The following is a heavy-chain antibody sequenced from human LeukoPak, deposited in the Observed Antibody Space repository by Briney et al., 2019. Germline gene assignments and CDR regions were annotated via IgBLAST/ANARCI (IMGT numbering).Heavy chain of an antibody. CDR3: ASIAAAAPYNWFDP. Sequence: SETLSLTCAVYGGSFSGYYWSWIRQPPGKGLEWIGEINHSGSTNYNPSLKSRVTISVDTSKNQFSLKLSSVTAADTAVYYCASIAAAAPYNWFDPWGQGTLVTVSS. CDR2: INHSGST. CDR1: GGSFSGYY. J-gene: IGHJ5*02. D-gene: IGHD6-13*01. V-gene: IGHV4-34*01.